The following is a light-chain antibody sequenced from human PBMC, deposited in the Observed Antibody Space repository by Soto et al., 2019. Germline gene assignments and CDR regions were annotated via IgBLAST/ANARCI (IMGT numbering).Light chain of an antibody. CDR1: SSDVGGYNY. CDR3: CSYAGSYV. V-gene: IGLV2-11*01. J-gene: IGLJ1*01. Sequence: QSALTQPRSVSGSPGQSVTISCTETSSDVGGYNYVSWYQQHPRKAPKLMIYDVSKRPSGVPDRFSGSKSGNTASLTISGLQAEDEADYYCCSYAGSYVFGTGTKLTVL. CDR2: DVS.